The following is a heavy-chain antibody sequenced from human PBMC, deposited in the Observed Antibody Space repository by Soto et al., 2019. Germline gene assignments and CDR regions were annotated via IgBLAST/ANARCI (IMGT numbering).Heavy chain of an antibody. CDR2: ISWDGGST. J-gene: IGHJ4*02. D-gene: IGHD6-13*01. CDR1: GFTFDDYT. CDR3: AKEGPLKQLVLEGFDY. V-gene: IGHV3-43*01. Sequence: GGSLSLSCAASGFTFDDYTMHWVRQAPGKGLEWVSLISWDGGSTYYADSVKGRFTISRDNSKNSLYLQMNSLRTDDTALYYRAKEGPLKQLVLEGFDYWGQGTLVTVSS.